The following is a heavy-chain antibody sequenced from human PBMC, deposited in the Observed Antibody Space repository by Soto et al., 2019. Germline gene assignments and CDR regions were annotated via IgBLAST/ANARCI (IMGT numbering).Heavy chain of an antibody. V-gene: IGHV3-11*01. Sequence: QVQLVESGGGLVKPGGSLRLSCAASGFTFSDYYMSWIRQAPGKGLEWVSYISSSGSTIYYADSVKGRFTISRDNAKNSLYLQMNSLRAEDTAVYYCARDMGITMVRGVAPSYGMDVWGQGTTVTVSS. D-gene: IGHD3-10*01. CDR2: ISSSGSTI. CDR1: GFTFSDYY. J-gene: IGHJ6*02. CDR3: ARDMGITMVRGVAPSYGMDV.